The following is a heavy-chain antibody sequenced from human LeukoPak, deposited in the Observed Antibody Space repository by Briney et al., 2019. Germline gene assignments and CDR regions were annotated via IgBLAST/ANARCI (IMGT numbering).Heavy chain of an antibody. J-gene: IGHJ4*02. Sequence: AGGSLRLSCSSSGFTYSNSGMSWVRQAPGKGLEWVSSISAGGSGTYFADSVKGRFRISRDNSKSTLFLQMNSLRVEDTAIYYCATLSSGGSGNYHHYWGQGTLVTVSS. CDR1: GFTYSNSG. CDR2: ISAGGSGT. V-gene: IGHV3-23*01. D-gene: IGHD3-10*01. CDR3: ATLSSGGSGNYHHY.